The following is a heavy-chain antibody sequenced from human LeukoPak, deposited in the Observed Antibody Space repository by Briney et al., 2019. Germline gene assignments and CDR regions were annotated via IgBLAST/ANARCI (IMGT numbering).Heavy chain of an antibody. Sequence: NSSETLSLTCTVSGGSISSYYWGWIRQPPGKGLEWIGSIYYSGITYYNPSLKSRVTISVDTSKNQFSLKLSSVTAADTAVYYCARLAFSGYPLYYFDYWGQGTLVTVSS. J-gene: IGHJ4*02. D-gene: IGHD3-22*01. V-gene: IGHV4-39*01. CDR3: ARLAFSGYPLYYFDY. CDR2: IYYSGIT. CDR1: GGSISSYY.